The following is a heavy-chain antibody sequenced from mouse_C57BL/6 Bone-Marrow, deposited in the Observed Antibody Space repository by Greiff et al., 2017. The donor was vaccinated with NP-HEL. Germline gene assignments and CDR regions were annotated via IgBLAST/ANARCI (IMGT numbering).Heavy chain of an antibody. D-gene: IGHD2-3*01. J-gene: IGHJ4*01. CDR1: GFSLSTSGMG. Sequence: QVTLKESGPGILQSSQTLSLTCSFSGFSLSTSGMGVSWIRQPSGKGLEWLAHIYWDDDKRYNPSLKSRLTISKDTSRNQVFLKITSVDTADTATYYCARYDGYYLYAMDYWGQGTSVTVSS. CDR2: IYWDDDK. CDR3: ARYDGYYLYAMDY. V-gene: IGHV8-12*01.